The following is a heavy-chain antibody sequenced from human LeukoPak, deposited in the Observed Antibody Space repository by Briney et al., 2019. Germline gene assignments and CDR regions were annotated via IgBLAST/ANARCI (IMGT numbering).Heavy chain of an antibody. CDR3: AKAKSLSGNYEPIDI. D-gene: IGHD3-9*01. V-gene: IGHV3-43*01. CDR2: IAWDGSST. CDR1: GFTFSSYN. Sequence: GGSLRLSCAASGFTFSSYNMNWVRQAPGKGLEWVCLIAWDGSSTYYADSVKGRFTISRDNSINSLYVQMNSLRTEDTALYYCAKAKSLSGNYEPIDIWGQGTMVTVSS. J-gene: IGHJ3*02.